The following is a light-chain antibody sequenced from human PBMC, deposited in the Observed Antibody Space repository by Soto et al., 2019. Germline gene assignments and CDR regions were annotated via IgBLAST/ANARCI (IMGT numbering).Light chain of an antibody. CDR3: SSYATSGTPYI. J-gene: IGLJ1*01. V-gene: IGLV2-14*01. CDR2: DVS. CDR1: TSDIGGHNY. Sequence: QSALTQPAAVSGSPGQSITISCTGSTSDIGGHNYVSWYQQHPGKAPKLMIYDVSYRPSGVSNRFSGSKSGNTASLTISGLQAEDVADYYCSSYATSGTPYIFATGTKLTVL.